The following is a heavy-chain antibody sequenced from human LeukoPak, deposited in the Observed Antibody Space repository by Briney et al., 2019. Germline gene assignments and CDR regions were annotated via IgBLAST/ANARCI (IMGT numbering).Heavy chain of an antibody. D-gene: IGHD5-18*01. V-gene: IGHV4-39*01. Sequence: SETLSLTCTVSGASVTITAYYWGWIRQTPGKGLEWIGNAYVNGHTYYNPSLKSRVTIVVDTSKNEFSLKLSSVTAADTAVYYCARLGGYKLSRNAFDIWGRGTLVTVSS. J-gene: IGHJ3*02. CDR3: ARLGGYKLSRNAFDI. CDR1: GASVTITAYY. CDR2: AYVNGHT.